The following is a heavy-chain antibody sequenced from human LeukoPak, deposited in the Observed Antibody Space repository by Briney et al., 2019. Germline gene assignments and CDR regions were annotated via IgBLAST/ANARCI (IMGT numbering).Heavy chain of an antibody. Sequence: ASVKVSCKASGGTFSSYAISWVRQAPGQGLEWMGGIIPIFGTASYAQKFQGRVTITADESTSTAYMELSSLRSEDTAVYYCARGVGGIPLSYWGQGTLVTVSS. CDR2: IIPIFGTA. V-gene: IGHV1-69*13. CDR3: ARGVGGIPLSY. J-gene: IGHJ4*02. CDR1: GGTFSSYA. D-gene: IGHD1-14*01.